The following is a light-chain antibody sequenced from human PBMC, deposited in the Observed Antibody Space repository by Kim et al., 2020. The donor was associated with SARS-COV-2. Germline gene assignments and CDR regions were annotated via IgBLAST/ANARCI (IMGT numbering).Light chain of an antibody. V-gene: IGKV3-11*01. J-gene: IGKJ4*01. CDR3: QHRSNWRI. CDR2: NAS. Sequence: EIVLTQSPATLALSPGERATLSCRASQSVTNSLAWYQQKPGQPPRLLIYNASNRAAGIPARFSASGSGTDFTLTISSLESEDFAVYYCQHRSNWRIFGGGTKLEIK. CDR1: QSVTNS.